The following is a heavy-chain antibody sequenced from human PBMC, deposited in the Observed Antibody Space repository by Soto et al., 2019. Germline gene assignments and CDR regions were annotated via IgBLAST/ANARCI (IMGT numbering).Heavy chain of an antibody. J-gene: IGHJ6*02. CDR1: PYTFSNYY. CDR3: ARERLDYCSGMDV. Sequence: QVQLVQSGAEVKKPGASVKVSCMASPYTFSNYYMHWVRQAPGQGLEWLGVTNPSGGSTTYAQKFQGRVTMTTDTSTSTVYVEFTSLRSDDTAVYYCARERLDYCSGMDVWGQGTTVTVSS. D-gene: IGHD5-12*01. CDR2: TNPSGGST. V-gene: IGHV1-46*01.